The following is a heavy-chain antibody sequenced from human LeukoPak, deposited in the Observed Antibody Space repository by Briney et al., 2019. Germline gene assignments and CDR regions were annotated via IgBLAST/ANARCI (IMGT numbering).Heavy chain of an antibody. Sequence: PSQTLSLTCTVSGGSISSGGYYWSWIRQHPGKGLEWIGYIYYSGSTYYNPSLKSRVTISVDTSKNQFSLKLSSVTAADTAVYYCAVHYDSSGYYLDYWGQGTLVTVSS. CDR1: GGSISSGGYY. D-gene: IGHD3-22*01. J-gene: IGHJ4*02. CDR2: IYYSGST. V-gene: IGHV4-31*03. CDR3: AVHYDSSGYYLDY.